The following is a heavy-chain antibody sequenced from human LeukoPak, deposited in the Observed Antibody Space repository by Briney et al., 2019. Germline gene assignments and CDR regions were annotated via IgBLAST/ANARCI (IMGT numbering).Heavy chain of an antibody. D-gene: IGHD5-12*01. CDR2: INHSGST. J-gene: IGHJ4*02. Sequence: NPSETLSLTCAVYGGSFSGYYWSWIRQPPGKGLEWIGEINHSGSTNYNPSLKSRISMSVDTSKNQVSLKLTSVTAADTAVYYCARLHPSDSGYSDYWGQGTLVTVSS. CDR1: GGSFSGYY. V-gene: IGHV4-34*10. CDR3: ARLHPSDSGYSDY.